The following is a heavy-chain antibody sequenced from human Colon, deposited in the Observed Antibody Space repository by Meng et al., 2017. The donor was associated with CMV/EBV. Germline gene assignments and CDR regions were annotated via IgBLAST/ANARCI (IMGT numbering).Heavy chain of an antibody. CDR1: GFNFNSHS. V-gene: IGHV3-48*04. Sequence: GESLKISCVTSGFNFNSHSMNWVRQAPGKGLEWVSYISTSGNTVYYADSVKGRFTISRDNAKNTLYLQMNSLRVEDTAVYYCARDPIGGHDFWSGYYDSWGQGALVTVSS. CDR3: ARDPIGGHDFWSGYYDS. CDR2: ISTSGNTV. D-gene: IGHD3-3*01. J-gene: IGHJ4*02.